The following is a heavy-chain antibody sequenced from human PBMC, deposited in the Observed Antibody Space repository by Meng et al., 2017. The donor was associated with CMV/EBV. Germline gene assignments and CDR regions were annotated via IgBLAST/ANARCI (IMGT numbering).Heavy chain of an antibody. J-gene: IGHJ5*02. V-gene: IGHV4-61*01. D-gene: IGHD3-10*01. Sequence: TGSGGSVSSGSYYWSWIRQPPGKGLGWIGYIYYSGSTNYNPSLKSRVTISVDTSKNQFSLKLSSVTAADTAVYYCARDPYYGSGSYYTWGQGTLVTVSS. CDR1: GGSVSSGSYY. CDR3: ARDPYYGSGSYYT. CDR2: IYYSGST.